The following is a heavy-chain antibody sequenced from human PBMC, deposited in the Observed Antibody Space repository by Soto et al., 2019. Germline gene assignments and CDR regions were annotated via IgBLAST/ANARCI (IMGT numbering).Heavy chain of an antibody. J-gene: IGHJ4*02. CDR1: GFTFISYS. Sequence: WGSLRLSCAASGFTFISYSINCVRHAPWKWLEWVSSISSSSSYIYYADSVKGRFTISRDNAKNSLYLQMNSLRAEDTAVYYCATANPNDYYFDYWGQGTLVTVSS. D-gene: IGHD2-8*01. CDR3: ATANPNDYYFDY. V-gene: IGHV3-21*01. CDR2: ISSSSSYI.